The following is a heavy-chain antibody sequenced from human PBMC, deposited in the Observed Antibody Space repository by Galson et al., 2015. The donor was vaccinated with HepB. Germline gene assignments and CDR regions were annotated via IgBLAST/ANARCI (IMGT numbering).Heavy chain of an antibody. CDR3: AKDGLYYGSGTHSNAMDV. D-gene: IGHD3-10*01. V-gene: IGHV3-30*18. CDR2: ISYDGSNR. CDR1: GLNFNNYA. J-gene: IGHJ6*02. Sequence: SLRLSCAASGLNFNNYAMHWARQAPGKGLEWVAFISYDGSNRYYGDSVKGRFTISRDNAKTTLYLQMNGLRGEDTAVYYCAKDGLYYGSGTHSNAMDVWGQGTTVIVSS.